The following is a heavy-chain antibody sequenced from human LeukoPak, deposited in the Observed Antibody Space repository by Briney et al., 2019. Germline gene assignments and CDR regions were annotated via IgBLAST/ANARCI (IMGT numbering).Heavy chain of an antibody. CDR2: ISGSGGST. Sequence: GGSLRLSCAASGFNFNNYGMSWVRQAPGKGLEWVSAISGSGGSTYYADSVKGRFTISRDNSKNTLYLQMNSLRAEDTAVYYCAKGGRGSGSYSLNYFDYWGQGTLVTVSS. CDR3: AKGGRGSGSYSLNYFDY. CDR1: GFNFNNYG. J-gene: IGHJ4*02. D-gene: IGHD3-10*01. V-gene: IGHV3-23*01.